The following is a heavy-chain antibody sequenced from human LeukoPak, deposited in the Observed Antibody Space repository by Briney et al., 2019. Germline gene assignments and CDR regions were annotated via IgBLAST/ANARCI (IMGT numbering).Heavy chain of an antibody. Sequence: SVKVSCKASGGTFSSYAISWVRQAPGQGLEWMGRITPIFGTANYAQKFQGRVTITTDESTSTAYMELSSLRSEDTAVYYCARDATSCSGGSCSSGFDYWGQGTLVTVSS. CDR2: ITPIFGTA. CDR3: ARDATSCSGGSCSSGFDY. CDR1: GGTFSSYA. V-gene: IGHV1-69*05. D-gene: IGHD2-15*01. J-gene: IGHJ4*02.